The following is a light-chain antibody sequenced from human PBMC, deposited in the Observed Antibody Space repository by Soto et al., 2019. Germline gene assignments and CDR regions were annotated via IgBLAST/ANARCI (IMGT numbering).Light chain of an antibody. J-gene: IGKJ1*01. V-gene: IGKV3-15*01. CDR2: GAS. Sequence: EILMTQSPATLSVSPGERATLSCRASQSVSGNLAWYQQKPGQAPRLLIYGASTRATGIPARFSGSGSETDFTLTISSLEPEDSAVYYCQQRYNWPGTFGQGTKVDIK. CDR1: QSVSGN. CDR3: QQRYNWPGT.